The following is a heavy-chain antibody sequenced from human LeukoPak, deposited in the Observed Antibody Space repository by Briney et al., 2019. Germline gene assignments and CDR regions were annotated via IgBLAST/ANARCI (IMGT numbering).Heavy chain of an antibody. D-gene: IGHD5-24*01. CDR1: GGSISSGGYY. CDR3: ARSDQRWLYSDY. Sequence: PSETLSLTCTVSGGSISSGGYYWTWIRQHPGKGLEWIGYIYYTGSTFFNPSLKSRVIISVDTSKSQFSLKLSSVTAADTAVYYCARSDQRWLYSDYWGQGTLVTVSS. V-gene: IGHV4-31*03. CDR2: IYYTGST. J-gene: IGHJ4*02.